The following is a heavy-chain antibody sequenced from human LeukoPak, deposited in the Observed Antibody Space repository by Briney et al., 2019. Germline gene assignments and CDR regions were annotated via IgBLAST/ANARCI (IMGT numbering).Heavy chain of an antibody. Sequence: ASVKVSCKASGYTFTSYGISWVRQAPGQGLEWMGWISAYNGNTNYAQKLQGRVTMTTDTSTSTAYMELRSLSSVTAADTAVYYCARDPDTANRGADWFDPWGQGTLVTVSS. D-gene: IGHD5-18*01. CDR2: ISAYNGNT. CDR3: ARDPDTANRGADWFDP. V-gene: IGHV1-18*01. CDR1: GYTFTSYG. J-gene: IGHJ5*02.